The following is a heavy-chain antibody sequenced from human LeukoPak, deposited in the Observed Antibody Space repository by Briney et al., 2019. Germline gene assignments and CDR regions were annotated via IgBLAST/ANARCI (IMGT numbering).Heavy chain of an antibody. J-gene: IGHJ4*02. CDR2: IKQDGSEK. D-gene: IGHD3-10*01. CDR3: AKFLAFRDLAY. Sequence: GGSLRLSCAASGFTFSSYWMSWVRQAPGKGLEWVANIKQDGSEKYYVDSVKGRFTISRDNAKNSLYLQMNSLRAEDTAVYCCAKFLAFRDLAYWGQGTLVTVSS. V-gene: IGHV3-7*01. CDR1: GFTFSSYW.